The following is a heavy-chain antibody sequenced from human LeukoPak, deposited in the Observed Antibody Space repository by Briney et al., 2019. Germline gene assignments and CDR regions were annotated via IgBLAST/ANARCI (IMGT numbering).Heavy chain of an antibody. CDR1: GYTFTCYY. D-gene: IGHD4-17*01. J-gene: IGHJ5*02. V-gene: IGHV1-2*02. CDR2: INPNSGGT. CDR3: ARDWDDYGWFDP. Sequence: ASVKVSCKASGYTFTCYYMHWVRQAPGQGLEWMGWINPNSGGTNYAQKFQGRVTMTRDTSISTAYMELSRLRSDDTAVYYCARDWDDYGWFDPWGQGTLVTVSS.